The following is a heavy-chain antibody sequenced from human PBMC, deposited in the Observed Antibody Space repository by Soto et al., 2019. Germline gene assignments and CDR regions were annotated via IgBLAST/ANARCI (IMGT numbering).Heavy chain of an antibody. V-gene: IGHV5-51*01. CDR2: IYPGDSDS. CDR3: ARTSAAGKYYYGMDV. Sequence: PGESLKISCKGSGYSFTSYWIGWVRQMPGKGLEWMGIIYPGDSDSRYSPSFQGQVTISADKSISTAYLQWSSLKASDTAMYYCARTSAAGKYYYGMDVWGQGTTVTVSS. J-gene: IGHJ6*02. CDR1: GYSFTSYW. D-gene: IGHD6-13*01.